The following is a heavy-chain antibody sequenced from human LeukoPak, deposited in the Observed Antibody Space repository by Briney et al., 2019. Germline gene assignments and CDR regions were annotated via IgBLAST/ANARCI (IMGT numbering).Heavy chain of an antibody. CDR2: ISSSSSYI. V-gene: IGHV3-21*01. CDR1: GFTFSSYG. Sequence: GGSLRLSCAASGFTFSSYGMHWVRQAPGKGLEGVSSISSSSSYIYYADSVKGRFTISRDNAKNSLYLQMNSLRAEDTAVYYCARGDPTATVTLFDYWGQGTLVTVSS. CDR3: ARGDPTATVTLFDY. J-gene: IGHJ4*02. D-gene: IGHD4-17*01.